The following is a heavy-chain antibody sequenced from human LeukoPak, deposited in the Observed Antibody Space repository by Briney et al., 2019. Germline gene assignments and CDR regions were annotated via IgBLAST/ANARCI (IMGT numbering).Heavy chain of an antibody. CDR2: IKQDGSEK. V-gene: IGHV3-7*03. CDR1: GFTFSSSW. Sequence: GGSLRLSCVASGFTFSSSWMSWARQAPGKGLEWVANIKQDGSEKSYVESVRGRFTISRDNAKNSLYLQLNSLRAEDTAIYYCARRYFDYWGQGTLVTVSS. J-gene: IGHJ4*02. CDR3: ARRYFDY.